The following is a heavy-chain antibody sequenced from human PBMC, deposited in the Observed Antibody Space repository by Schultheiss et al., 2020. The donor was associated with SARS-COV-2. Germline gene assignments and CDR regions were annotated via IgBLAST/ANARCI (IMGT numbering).Heavy chain of an antibody. CDR1: GFTFSDYN. CDR3: AREMVRGIMSYYYYGMDV. Sequence: GGSLRLSCAASGFTFSDYNMNWVRQAPGKGLEWVSSISSSSSYIYYADSVKGRFTISRDNSKNTLYLQMNSLRAEDTAVYYCAREMVRGIMSYYYYGMDVWGQGTTVTVSS. D-gene: IGHD3-10*01. V-gene: IGHV3-21*04. CDR2: ISSSSSYI. J-gene: IGHJ6*02.